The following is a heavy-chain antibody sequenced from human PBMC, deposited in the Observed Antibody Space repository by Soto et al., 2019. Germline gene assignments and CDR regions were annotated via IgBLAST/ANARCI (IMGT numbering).Heavy chain of an antibody. CDR3: VRDGTKTLRDWFDP. J-gene: IGHJ5*02. CDR1: GASISGFY. V-gene: IGHV4-4*07. CDR2: IYATGTT. D-gene: IGHD1-1*01. Sequence: SETLSLTCTVYGASISGFYWSWIRKSAGKGLEWVGRIYATGTTDYNPSLKSRVMMSVDTSKKQFSLKLRSVTAADTAVYYCVRDGTKTLRDWFDPWGQGISVTVSS.